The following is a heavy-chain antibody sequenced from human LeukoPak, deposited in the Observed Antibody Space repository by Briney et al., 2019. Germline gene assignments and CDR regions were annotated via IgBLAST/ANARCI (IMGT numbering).Heavy chain of an antibody. Sequence: GASVKVSCKTSGYTFTRFYIHWVRQAPGQGLEWMGWIHPSSGATDYAQKFQGRVTMTRDTSISTAYMELSRLRSDDTAVYYCARFSVAGRPFDYWGQGTLVTVSS. CDR3: ARFSVAGRPFDY. D-gene: IGHD6-19*01. J-gene: IGHJ4*02. V-gene: IGHV1-2*02. CDR1: GYTFTRFY. CDR2: IHPSSGAT.